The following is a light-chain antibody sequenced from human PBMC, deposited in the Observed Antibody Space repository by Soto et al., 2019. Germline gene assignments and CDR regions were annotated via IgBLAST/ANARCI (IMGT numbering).Light chain of an antibody. CDR2: GAS. V-gene: IGKV3-20*01. CDR3: QRYGSSIL. Sequence: EIVLTQSPGTPSLSPGERATLYCRASQSVSSSYLAWYQQKPGQAPKILIYGASSRATGIPDRFSGSGSGTDFTLTISRLEPEDFAVYYCQRYGSSILFGQGTKVDIK. J-gene: IGKJ1*01. CDR1: QSVSSSY.